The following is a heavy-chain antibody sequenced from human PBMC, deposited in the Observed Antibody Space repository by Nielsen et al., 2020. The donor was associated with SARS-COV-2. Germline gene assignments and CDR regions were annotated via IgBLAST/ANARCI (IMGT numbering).Heavy chain of an antibody. V-gene: IGHV1-18*04. J-gene: IGHJ4*02. Sequence: ASVKVSCKASGYTFTSYYMHWVRQAPGQGLEWMGWISGFTGSTKYAQNVQGRVTMSADTSARTVYMELRSLRFDDTAVYYCARERNTRLYEDRSYHPLDYWGQGTLVTVSS. CDR3: ARERNTRLYEDRSYHPLDY. CDR2: ISGFTGST. D-gene: IGHD3-16*02. CDR1: GYTFTSYY.